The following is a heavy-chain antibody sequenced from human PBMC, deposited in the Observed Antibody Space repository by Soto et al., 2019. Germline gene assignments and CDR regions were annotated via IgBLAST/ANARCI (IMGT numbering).Heavy chain of an antibody. CDR1: GYTFTSYY. J-gene: IGHJ5*02. V-gene: IGHV1-46*01. CDR3: ARGKFVVVVAADWFDP. CDR2: INPSGGRT. D-gene: IGHD2-15*01. Sequence: QVQLVQSGAEVKKPGASVKVSCKASGYTFTSYYMHWVRQAPGQGLEWMGIINPSGGRTSYAQKVQGRVTMTRDTSTSTVYMERSSLRSEDTAVYYCARGKFVVVVAADWFDPWGQGTLVTVSS.